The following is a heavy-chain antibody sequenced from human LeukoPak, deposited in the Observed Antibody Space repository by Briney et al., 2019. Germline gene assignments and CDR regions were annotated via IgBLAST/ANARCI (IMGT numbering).Heavy chain of an antibody. CDR1: GYTFTSYG. Sequence: GASVKVSCKAYGYTFTSYGISWVRQATGQGLEWMGWMNPNSGNTGYAQKFQGRVTMTRNTSISTAYMELSSLRSEDTAVYYCARAFTTRTTAMGSWGQGTLVTVSS. CDR2: MNPNSGNT. J-gene: IGHJ5*02. D-gene: IGHD4-17*01. V-gene: IGHV1-8*02. CDR3: ARAFTTRTTAMGS.